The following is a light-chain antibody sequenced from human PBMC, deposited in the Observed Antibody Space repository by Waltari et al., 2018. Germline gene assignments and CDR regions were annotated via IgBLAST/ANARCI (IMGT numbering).Light chain of an antibody. CDR1: SADVGGYNY. J-gene: IGLJ1*01. V-gene: IGLV2-14*01. Sequence: QSALTQPASVSGSPGQSITISCTGTSADVGGYNYVSWYQQYPGKAPQLMFYEVRFRPLGISKRCGGSKCRNTATLNISGLQAEEEADYYCSSKTSASGVFGTGTTVTVL. CDR3: SSKTSASGV. CDR2: EVR.